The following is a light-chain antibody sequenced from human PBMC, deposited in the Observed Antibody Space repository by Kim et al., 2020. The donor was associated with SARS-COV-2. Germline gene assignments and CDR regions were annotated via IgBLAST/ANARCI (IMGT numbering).Light chain of an antibody. CDR1: QSVSSY. V-gene: IGKV3-11*01. J-gene: IGKJ5*01. CDR2: DAS. Sequence: IVLTQSPATLSLSPGERATLSCRASQSVSSYLAWYQQKPGQAPRLLIYDASNRATGIPARFSGSGSGTDFTLTISSLEPEDFAVYYCQLRSNWPITFGQGTRLEI. CDR3: QLRSNWPIT.